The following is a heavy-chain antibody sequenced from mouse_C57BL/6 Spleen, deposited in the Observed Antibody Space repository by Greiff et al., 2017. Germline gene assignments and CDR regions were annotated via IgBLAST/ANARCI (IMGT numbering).Heavy chain of an antibody. CDR1: GYAFSSYW. CDR2: IYPGDGDT. J-gene: IGHJ2*01. V-gene: IGHV1-80*01. Sequence: VQLQESGAELVKPGASVKISCKASGYAFSSYWMNWVKQRPGKGLEWIGQIYPGDGDTNYNGKFKGKATLTADKSSSTAYMQLSSLTSEDSAVWGGERDDGSREGGYWGQGTALTGSS. CDR3: ERDDGSREGGY. D-gene: IGHD1-1*01.